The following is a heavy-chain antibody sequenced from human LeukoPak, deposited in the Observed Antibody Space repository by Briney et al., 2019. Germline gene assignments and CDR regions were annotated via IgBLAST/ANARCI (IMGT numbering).Heavy chain of an antibody. J-gene: IGHJ5*02. D-gene: IGHD6-13*01. CDR2: ISGSGGST. Sequence: GGSLRPSCAASGFTFSSYAMSWVRQAPGKGLEWVSAISGSGGSTYYADSVKGRFTISRDNSKNTLYLQMNSLRAEDTAVYYCAKDSSSWFFVRIGFDPWGQGTLVTVSS. CDR1: GFTFSSYA. CDR3: AKDSSSWFFVRIGFDP. V-gene: IGHV3-23*01.